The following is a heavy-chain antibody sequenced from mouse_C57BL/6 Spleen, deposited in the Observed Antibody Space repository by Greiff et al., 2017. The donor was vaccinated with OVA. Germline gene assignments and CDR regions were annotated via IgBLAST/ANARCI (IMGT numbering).Heavy chain of an antibody. CDR3: ARYGSSFFAY. Sequence: QVQLKESGAELARPGASVKLSCKASGYTFTSYGISWVKQRTGQGLEWIGEIYPRSGNTYYNEKFKGKATLTADKSSSTAYMELRSLTSEDSAVYFCARYGSSFFAYWGQGTLVTVSA. D-gene: IGHD1-1*01. CDR2: IYPRSGNT. V-gene: IGHV1-81*01. CDR1: GYTFTSYG. J-gene: IGHJ3*01.